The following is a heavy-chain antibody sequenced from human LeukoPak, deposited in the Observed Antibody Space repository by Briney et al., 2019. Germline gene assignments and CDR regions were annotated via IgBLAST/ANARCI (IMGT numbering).Heavy chain of an antibody. CDR2: INPNSGGT. CDR1: GYTFTGYY. V-gene: IGHV1-2*02. CDR3: ARAGLGYSSSWDYYYYMDV. D-gene: IGHD6-13*01. Sequence: ASVKVSCKASGYTFTGYYMHWVRQAPGQGLEWMGWINPNSGGTNYAQRFQGRVTMTRDTSISTVYMELSRLRPDDTAVYYCARAGLGYSSSWDYYYYMDVWGKGTTVTVSS. J-gene: IGHJ6*03.